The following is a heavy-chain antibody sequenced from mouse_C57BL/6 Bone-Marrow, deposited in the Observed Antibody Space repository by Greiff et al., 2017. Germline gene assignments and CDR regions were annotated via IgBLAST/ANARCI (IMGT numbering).Heavy chain of an antibody. D-gene: IGHD2-4*01. CDR1: GFTFSSYA. J-gene: IGHJ3*01. CDR3: TRAYYDYWFAY. CDR2: ISRGGDYI. Sequence: EVHLVESGEGLVKPGGSLKLSCAASGFTFSSYAMSWVRQTPEKRLEWVAYISRGGDYIYYADTVKGRFTISRDNARNTLYLQMSSLKSEDTAMYYCTRAYYDYWFAYWGQGTLVTVSA. V-gene: IGHV5-9-1*02.